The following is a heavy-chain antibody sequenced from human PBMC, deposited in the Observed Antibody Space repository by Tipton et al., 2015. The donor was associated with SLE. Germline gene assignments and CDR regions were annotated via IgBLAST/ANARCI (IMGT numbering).Heavy chain of an antibody. V-gene: IGHV4-59*01. Sequence: TLSLTCTVSGGSISTYYWSWVRQPPGKGLEWIGYIYDSGSTDYNPSLRSRVTITLDTSKNHFSLELSSVTAADTAVYYCARDRDGDSGDACDIWGQGTMVTVSS. CDR1: GGSISTYY. D-gene: IGHD4-17*01. CDR2: IYDSGST. J-gene: IGHJ3*02. CDR3: ARDRDGDSGDACDI.